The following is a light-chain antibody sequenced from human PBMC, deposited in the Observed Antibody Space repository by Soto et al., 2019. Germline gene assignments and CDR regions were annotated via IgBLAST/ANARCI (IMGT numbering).Light chain of an antibody. J-gene: IGLJ3*02. CDR3: ETWDSNTWV. V-gene: IGLV4-60*02. CDR1: SGHSNHI. CDR2: LESTGSY. Sequence: QPVLTQSSSASASLGSSVKLTCTLNSGHSNHIIAWHQQQPGKAPRYLMKLESTGSYKKGSGVPDRFSGSSSGADRYLTISNVQFEGEADYYCETWDSNTWVFGGGTKLTVL.